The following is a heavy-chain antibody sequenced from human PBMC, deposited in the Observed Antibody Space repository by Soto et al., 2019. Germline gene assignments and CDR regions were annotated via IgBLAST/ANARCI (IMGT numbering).Heavy chain of an antibody. J-gene: IGHJ4*02. CDR3: ARGGVGATYFDH. Sequence: QVQLVQSGAEVKKPGASVKVSCKASGYTFTNYDINWVRPATGQGLEWMGWINPNSGNTGYAQKFQGRVTMTRNTSISTAYMELNSLRSEDTAVFYCARGGVGATYFDHWGQGSLVTVSS. CDR2: INPNSGNT. V-gene: IGHV1-8*01. D-gene: IGHD1-26*01. CDR1: GYTFTNYD.